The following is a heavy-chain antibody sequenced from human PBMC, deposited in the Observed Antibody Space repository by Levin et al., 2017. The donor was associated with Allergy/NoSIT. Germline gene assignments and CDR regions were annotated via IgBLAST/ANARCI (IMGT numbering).Heavy chain of an antibody. CDR3: ARDHYYGDYGLYFDY. CDR2: INPSGGST. D-gene: IGHD4-17*01. CDR1: GYTFTSYY. J-gene: IGHJ4*02. Sequence: ASVKVSCKASGYTFTSYYMHWVRQAPGQGLEWMGIINPSGGSTSYAQKFQGRVTMTRDTSTSTVYMELSSLRSEDTAVYYCARDHYYGDYGLYFDYWGQGTLVTVSS. V-gene: IGHV1-46*01.